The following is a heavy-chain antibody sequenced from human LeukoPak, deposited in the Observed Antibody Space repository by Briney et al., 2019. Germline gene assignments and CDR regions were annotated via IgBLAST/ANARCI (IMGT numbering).Heavy chain of an antibody. D-gene: IGHD6-6*01. Sequence: ASVKVSCKASGYTFTSYDINWVRQATGQGLEWMGWMNPNSGNTGYAQKFQGRVTMTRDTSISTAYMELSRLRSDDTAVYYCARTSSSDAFDIWGQGTMVTVSS. CDR2: MNPNSGNT. J-gene: IGHJ3*02. CDR3: ARTSSSDAFDI. V-gene: IGHV1-8*01. CDR1: GYTFTSYD.